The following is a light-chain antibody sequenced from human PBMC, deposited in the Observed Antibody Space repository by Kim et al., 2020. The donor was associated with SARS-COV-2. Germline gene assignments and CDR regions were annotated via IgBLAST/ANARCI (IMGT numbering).Light chain of an antibody. J-gene: IGKJ5*01. Sequence: ASVGDRGTITCRARQGISSWLAWYQQKAGKAAKLLIYAAASLHSGVPSRYSGRRSGTDFTHTVSSLKPEDVATYYCQQANSFPNTCGQGTRLEIK. V-gene: IGKV1-12*01. CDR3: QQANSFPNT. CDR2: AAA. CDR1: QGISSW.